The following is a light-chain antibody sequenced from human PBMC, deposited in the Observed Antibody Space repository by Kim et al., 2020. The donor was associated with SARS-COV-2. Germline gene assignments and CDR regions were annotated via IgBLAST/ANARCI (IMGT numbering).Light chain of an antibody. CDR2: EVS. CDR1: SSDVGGYNY. CDR3: SSYAGSNTIYV. V-gene: IGLV2-8*01. Sequence: QSVTISCTGTSSDVGGYNYVSWYQQHPGKAPQLMIYEVSQRPSGVPDRFSGSKSGNTASLTVSGLQAEDEADYYCSSYAGSNTIYVFGTGTKVTVL. J-gene: IGLJ1*01.